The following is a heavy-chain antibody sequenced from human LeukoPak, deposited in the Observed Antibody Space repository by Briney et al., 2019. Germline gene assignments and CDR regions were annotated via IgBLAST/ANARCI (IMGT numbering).Heavy chain of an antibody. V-gene: IGHV1-18*03. CDR2: ISAYNGNT. Sequence: ASVKVSCKASGYTFTSYGISWVRQAPGQGLEWMGWISAYNGNTNYAQKLQGRVTMTTDTSTSTAYMELRSLRSDDMAVYYCARDMVRGPYYYYYYGMDVWGQGTTVTVSS. CDR3: ARDMVRGPYYYYYYGMDV. J-gene: IGHJ6*02. D-gene: IGHD3-10*01. CDR1: GYTFTSYG.